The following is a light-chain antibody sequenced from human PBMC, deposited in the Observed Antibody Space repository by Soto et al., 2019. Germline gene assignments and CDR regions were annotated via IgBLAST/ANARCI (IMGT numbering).Light chain of an antibody. Sequence: EIVLTQSPGTLYLSAGERATLSCRASQSVSSSYLAWYQQKPGQAPRLLIYAASSRATGIPDRFSGSGSGTDFTLTISRLEPEDFAVYYCQQYGSSRTFGQGTKVEIK. CDR2: AAS. CDR1: QSVSSSY. CDR3: QQYGSSRT. V-gene: IGKV3-20*01. J-gene: IGKJ1*01.